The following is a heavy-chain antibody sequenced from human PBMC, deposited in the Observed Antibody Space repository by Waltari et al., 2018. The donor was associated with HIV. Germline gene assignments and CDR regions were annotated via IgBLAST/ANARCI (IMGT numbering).Heavy chain of an antibody. CDR3: ARSPPGIVATGGYYYYGMDV. CDR1: GFTFSSYA. Sequence: QVQLVESGGGVVQPGRSLRLSCAASGFTFSSYAMHWVRQAPGKGLEWVAVISYDGSNKYYADSVKGRFTSSRDNSKNTLYLQMNSLRAEDTAVYYCARSPPGIVATGGYYYYGMDVWGQGTTVTVSS. V-gene: IGHV3-30-3*01. J-gene: IGHJ6*02. CDR2: ISYDGSNK. D-gene: IGHD5-12*01.